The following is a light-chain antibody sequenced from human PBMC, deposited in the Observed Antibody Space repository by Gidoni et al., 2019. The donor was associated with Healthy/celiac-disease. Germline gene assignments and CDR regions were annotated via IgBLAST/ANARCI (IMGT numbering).Light chain of an antibody. CDR1: QSVSRY. CDR3: QQRSNWPLT. Sequence: PATPSLSPGERATLSCRASQSVSRYLAWYQQKPGQAPRLLIYDASNRATGIPARFSGSGSGTDFTLTISSLEPEDFAVYYCQQRSNWPLTFGGGTKVEIK. V-gene: IGKV3-11*01. CDR2: DAS. J-gene: IGKJ4*01.